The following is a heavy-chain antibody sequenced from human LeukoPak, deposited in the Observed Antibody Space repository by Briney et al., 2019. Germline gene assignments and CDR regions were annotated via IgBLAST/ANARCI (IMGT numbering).Heavy chain of an antibody. CDR3: ARLARGVPIDY. V-gene: IGHV4-39*01. CDR2: IYYSGST. CDR1: GGSISSSSYY. D-gene: IGHD3-10*01. Sequence: PSETLSLTCTVSGGSISSSSYYWGWIRQPPGKGLEWIGSIYYSGSTYYNPSLKSRVTISVDTSKNQFSLKLSSVTAADTAVYYCARLARGVPIDYWGQGTLVTVSS. J-gene: IGHJ4*02.